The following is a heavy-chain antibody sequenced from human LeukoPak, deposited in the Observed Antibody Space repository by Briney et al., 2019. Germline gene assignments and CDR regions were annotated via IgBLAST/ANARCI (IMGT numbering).Heavy chain of an antibody. CDR3: VRGIFGVLRSFDY. D-gene: IGHD3-3*02. J-gene: IGHJ4*02. CDR2: VSYTGTT. CDR1: GDSISNYY. Sequence: PSETLSLICTVSGDSISNYYYSWIRQSPGKGLEWIGYVSYTGTTDYNPSLKSRVAISIDTSKSQFSLELSPVTAADTAVYYCVRGIFGVLRSFDYWGQGTQVTVSS. V-gene: IGHV4-59*01.